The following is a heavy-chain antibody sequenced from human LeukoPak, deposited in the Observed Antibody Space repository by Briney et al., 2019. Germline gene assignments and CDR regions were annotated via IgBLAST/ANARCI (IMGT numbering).Heavy chain of an antibody. CDR1: GFTFSSYS. Sequence: GGSLRLSCAASGFTFSSYSMNWVRQAPGKGLEWVSAISGSGGSTYYADSVKGRFTISRDNSKNTLYLQMNSLRAEDTAVYYCAKTSGNTAMVVPFDYWGQGTLVTVSS. J-gene: IGHJ4*02. CDR3: AKTSGNTAMVVPFDY. CDR2: ISGSGGST. D-gene: IGHD5-18*01. V-gene: IGHV3-23*01.